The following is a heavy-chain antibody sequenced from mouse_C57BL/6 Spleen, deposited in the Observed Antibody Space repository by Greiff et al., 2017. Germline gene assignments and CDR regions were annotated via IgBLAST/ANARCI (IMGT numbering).Heavy chain of an antibody. CDR3: ARDRDYGSFDY. Sequence: EVQLVESGGGLVKPGGSLKLSCAASGFTFSSYAMSWVRQTPEKRLEWVATISDGGSYTYYPDNVKGRFTISRDNAKNNLYLQMSHLKSEDTAMYYCARDRDYGSFDYWGQGTTLTVSS. CDR2: ISDGGSYT. V-gene: IGHV5-4*01. D-gene: IGHD1-1*01. CDR1: GFTFSSYA. J-gene: IGHJ2*01.